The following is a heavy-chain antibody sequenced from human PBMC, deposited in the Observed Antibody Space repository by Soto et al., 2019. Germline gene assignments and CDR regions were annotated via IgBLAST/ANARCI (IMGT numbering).Heavy chain of an antibody. Sequence: SQTLSLTCAISGDSVSSNSAAWNWIRQSPSRGLEWLGRTYYRSKWYNDYAVSVKSRITINPDTSKNQFSLQLNSVTPEDTAVYYCAGSSGWQGGGAFDIWGQGTMVTVSS. CDR3: AGSSGWQGGGAFDI. V-gene: IGHV6-1*01. J-gene: IGHJ3*02. D-gene: IGHD6-19*01. CDR1: GDSVSSNSAA. CDR2: TYYRSKWYN.